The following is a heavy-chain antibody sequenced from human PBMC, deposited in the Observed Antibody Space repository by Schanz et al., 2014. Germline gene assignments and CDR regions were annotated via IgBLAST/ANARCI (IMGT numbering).Heavy chain of an antibody. J-gene: IGHJ4*02. CDR3: AKEGTVVSGSPRDY. CDR1: GFPFSTYA. Sequence: EVKGGESCCFFFPPFFSLILSCAASGFPFSTYAMTWVRQAPGKGLEWVSSISAGGTNTYYADSVKGRFTLSRDNSKNTLYLQMNSLIVEDTAVYYCAKEGTVVSGSPRDYWGRGTLVTVSS. CDR2: ISAGGTNT. V-gene: IGHV3-23*04. D-gene: IGHD3-10*01.